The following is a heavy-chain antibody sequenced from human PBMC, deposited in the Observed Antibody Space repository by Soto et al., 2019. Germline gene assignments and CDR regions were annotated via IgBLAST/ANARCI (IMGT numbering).Heavy chain of an antibody. V-gene: IGHV4-59*08. D-gene: IGHD3-3*01. CDR2: IYNSGST. CDR3: ARYLRSGLYYMDV. Sequence: SETLSLTCTVSGDSINSDYWSWVRQPPGKGLEWIGYIYNSGSTNYNPSLKSRVTMSVDPSKNQFSLKLSSATVADTAVYYCARYLRSGLYYMDVWGKGTTVTV. J-gene: IGHJ6*03. CDR1: GDSINSDY.